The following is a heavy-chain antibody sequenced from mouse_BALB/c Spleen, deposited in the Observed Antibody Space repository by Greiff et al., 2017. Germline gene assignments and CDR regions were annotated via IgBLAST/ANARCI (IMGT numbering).Heavy chain of an antibody. D-gene: IGHD3-1*01. CDR1: GFTFSSYA. CDR3: ARGGQRGGFAY. V-gene: IGHV5-6-5*01. J-gene: IGHJ3*01. Sequence: EVQRVESGGGLVKPGGSLKLSCAASGFTFSSYAMSWVRQTPEKRLEWVASISSGGSTYYPDSVKGRFTISRDNARNILYLQMSSLRSEDTAMYYCARGGQRGGFAYWGQGTLVTVSA. CDR2: ISSGGST.